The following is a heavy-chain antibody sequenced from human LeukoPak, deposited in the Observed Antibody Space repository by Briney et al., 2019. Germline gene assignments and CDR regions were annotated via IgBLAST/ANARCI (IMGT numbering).Heavy chain of an antibody. V-gene: IGHV4-31*03. J-gene: IGHJ4*02. CDR3: ARATYYYDSSGYYPKDCFDY. D-gene: IGHD3-22*01. CDR2: IYYSGST. CDR1: GGSISSGGYY. Sequence: TLSLTCTVSGGSISSGGYYWSWVRQHPGKGLEWIGYIYYSGSTYYNPSLKSRVTISVDTSKNQFSLKLSSVTAADTAVYYCARATYYYDSSGYYPKDCFDYWGQGTLVTVSS.